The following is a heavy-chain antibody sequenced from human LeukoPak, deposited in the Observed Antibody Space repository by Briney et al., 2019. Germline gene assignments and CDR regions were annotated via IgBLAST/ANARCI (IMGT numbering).Heavy chain of an antibody. CDR1: GGSFSGYY. CDR2: INHSGST. J-gene: IGHJ4*02. V-gene: IGHV4-34*01. Sequence: SETLSLTCAVYGGSFSGYYWSWIRQPPGKGLEWIGEINHSGSTNYNPSLKSRVTISVDTSKNQFSLKLSSVTAADTAVYYCARGRVYSSSWWGYWGQGTLVTVSS. D-gene: IGHD6-13*01. CDR3: ARGRVYSSSWWGY.